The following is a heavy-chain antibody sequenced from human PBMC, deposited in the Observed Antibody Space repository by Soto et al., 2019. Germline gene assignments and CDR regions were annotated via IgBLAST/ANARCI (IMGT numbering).Heavy chain of an antibody. V-gene: IGHV1-18*01. CDR3: ASWSEWGDYEEPLNWFDS. J-gene: IGHJ5*01. CDR2: ISAYNGNT. D-gene: IGHD4-17*01. Sequence: SVKVSCKSSGCTFPSYGIGWVRQAPGQGLEGMGWISAYNGNTNYAQKLQDRVTMTTDTSTSTAYMELRSLRSDDTAVYYCASWSEWGDYEEPLNWFDSWGQGTLVTASS. CDR1: GCTFPSYG.